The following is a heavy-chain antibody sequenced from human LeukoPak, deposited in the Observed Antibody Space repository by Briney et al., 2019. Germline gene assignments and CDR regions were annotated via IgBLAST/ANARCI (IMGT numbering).Heavy chain of an antibody. V-gene: IGHV5-10-1*01. CDR3: AREEFLGAMIVVVRGFDY. CDR2: INPSDSYT. CDR1: GYSFTSYW. J-gene: IGHJ4*02. D-gene: IGHD3-22*01. Sequence: GESLRISCKGSGYSFTSYWISWGRQMPGKGLEWMGRINPSDSYTNYSPSFQGHVPISADKSISTAYLLWSNLKASDTAMYYCAREEFLGAMIVVVRGFDYWGQGTLVTVSS.